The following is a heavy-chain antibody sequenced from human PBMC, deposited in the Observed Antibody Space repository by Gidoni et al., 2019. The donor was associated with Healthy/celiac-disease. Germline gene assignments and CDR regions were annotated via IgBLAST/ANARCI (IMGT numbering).Heavy chain of an antibody. J-gene: IGHJ2*01. CDR2: IYYSGST. CDR3: ARLRYCSGGSCYQPTYYWYFDL. Sequence: QLQLQESGPGLVQPSETLSLTCTVSGGSISSTSYYVGCIRQPPGKGLEWIGSIYYSGSTYYNPSLKGRVTISVDTSKNQFSLKLSSVTAADTVVYYWARLRYCSGGSCYQPTYYWYFDLWGRGTLVTVSS. D-gene: IGHD2-15*01. CDR1: GGSISSTSYY. V-gene: IGHV4-39*01.